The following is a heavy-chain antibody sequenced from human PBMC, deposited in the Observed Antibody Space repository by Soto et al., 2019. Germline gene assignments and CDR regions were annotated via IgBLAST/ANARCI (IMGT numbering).Heavy chain of an antibody. J-gene: IGHJ6*02. CDR2: ISDSGGRT. V-gene: IGHV3-23*01. CDR3: AKDVLGDYFYYGMDV. D-gene: IGHD6-6*01. Sequence: EVQLLESGGGLVQPGGSLRLSCAVSGFTFNNYAMNWVRQAPGKGLEWVSSISDSGGRTYYADSVKGRFTISRDNSKNTLYLQMNSLRAEDTAIYYCAKDVLGDYFYYGMDVWGQGTTVTVSS. CDR1: GFTFNNYA.